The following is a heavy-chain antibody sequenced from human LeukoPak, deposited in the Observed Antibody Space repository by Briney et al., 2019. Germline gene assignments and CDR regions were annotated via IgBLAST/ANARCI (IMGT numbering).Heavy chain of an antibody. CDR1: GFTFSSYT. D-gene: IGHD2-2*01. V-gene: IGHV3-21*01. Sequence: GGSLRLSCAASGFTFSSYTMNWVRQAPGKGLEWVSSISSSSSYIYYADSVKGRFTISRDNAKNSLYLQMNSLRAEDTAVYYCATRWGYCSSTSCSSWGQGTLVTVSS. CDR3: ATRWGYCSSTSCSS. CDR2: ISSSSSYI. J-gene: IGHJ5*02.